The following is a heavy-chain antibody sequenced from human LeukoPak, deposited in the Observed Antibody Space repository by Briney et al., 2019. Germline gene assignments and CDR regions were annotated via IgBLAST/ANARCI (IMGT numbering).Heavy chain of an antibody. J-gene: IGHJ4*02. CDR1: GFTVSSNY. D-gene: IGHD2-2*01. CDR2: IYSGGST. Sequence: QPGGSPRLSCAASGFTVSSNYMSWVRQAPGKGLEWVSVIYSGGSTYYADSVKGRFTISRDNSKNTLHLQMNSLRAGDTAVYYCAKGDTSWLYVDYWGQGTLVTVSS. V-gene: IGHV3-53*01. CDR3: AKGDTSWLYVDY.